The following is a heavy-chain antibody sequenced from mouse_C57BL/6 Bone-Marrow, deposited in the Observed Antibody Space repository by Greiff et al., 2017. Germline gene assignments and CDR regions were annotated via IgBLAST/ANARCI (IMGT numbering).Heavy chain of an antibody. CDR3: AGGNYVNKWYYAMGY. J-gene: IGHJ4*01. CDR1: GSTFTDSY. CDR2: IYPGSGNT. Sequence: VQLQQSGAELVRPGASVKLSCKASGSTFTDSYINWVKQRPGQGLEWIARIYPGSGNTYYNEKFKGKATLTAEKSSSTAYMQLSSLTSEDAAVYVDAGGNYVNKWYYAMGYWGKRTSVS. D-gene: IGHD2-1*01. V-gene: IGHV1-76*01.